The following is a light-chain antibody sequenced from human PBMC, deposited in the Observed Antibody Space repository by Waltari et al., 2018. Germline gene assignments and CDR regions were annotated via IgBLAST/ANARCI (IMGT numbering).Light chain of an antibody. CDR2: RNN. V-gene: IGLV10-54*01. CDR3: SAWDSSISVWV. J-gene: IGLJ3*02. Sequence: QAGLTQPPSVSKGLRQTATLTSTGNSNNVGNEADAWLQQHQGPPPKPLSFRNNNRPSGISERFSASRSGNTASLTITGLQAEDEADYYCSAWDSSISVWVFGGGTKLTVL. CDR1: SNNVGNEA.